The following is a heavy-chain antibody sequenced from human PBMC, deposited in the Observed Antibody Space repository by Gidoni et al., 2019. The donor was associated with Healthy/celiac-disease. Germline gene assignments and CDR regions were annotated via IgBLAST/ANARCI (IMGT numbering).Heavy chain of an antibody. CDR1: GFPFSSYG. J-gene: IGHJ6*02. Sequence: QVQLVESGGGVVQPGRSLRLPCAASGFPFSSYGMLWVRQAPGKGLEWVAVISYDGSNKYYADSVKGRFTISRDNSKNTLYLQMNSLRAEDTAVYYCAKALTTVTTSYYYYYGMDVWGQGTTVTVSS. CDR3: AKALTTVTTSYYYYYGMDV. CDR2: ISYDGSNK. V-gene: IGHV3-30*18. D-gene: IGHD4-4*01.